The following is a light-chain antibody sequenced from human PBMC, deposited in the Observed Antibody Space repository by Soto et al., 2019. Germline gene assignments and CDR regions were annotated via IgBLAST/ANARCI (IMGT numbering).Light chain of an antibody. Sequence: QSVLTQPPSVSGAPGQRVTISCTGNSSNLGAGYDVHWYQQRPGAAPKLVIVGNRKRPSGVPERFSGSKSGTAASLAITGLQADDDAYYYCQAYDYSLTASVFGGGTKVTVL. CDR2: GNR. V-gene: IGLV1-40*01. CDR3: QAYDYSLTASV. CDR1: SSNLGAGYD. J-gene: IGLJ3*02.